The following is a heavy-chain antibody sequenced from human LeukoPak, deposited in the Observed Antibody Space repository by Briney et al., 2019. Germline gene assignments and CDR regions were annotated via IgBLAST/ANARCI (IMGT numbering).Heavy chain of an antibody. V-gene: IGHV3-74*01. CDR3: VRDRFDP. CDR2: INNDGSST. Sequence: PGGSLRLSCAASGFSFGNYWMHRVRQAPGKGLVWVSRINNDGSSTTYADSVKGRFTISRDNGKNTLYLQMNSLRAEDTAVYYCVRDRFDPWGQGTQVTVSS. J-gene: IGHJ5*02. CDR1: GFSFGNYW.